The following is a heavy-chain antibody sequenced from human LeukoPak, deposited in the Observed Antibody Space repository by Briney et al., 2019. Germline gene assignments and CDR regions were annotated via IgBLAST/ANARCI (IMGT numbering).Heavy chain of an antibody. Sequence: GGSLRLSCAASGFSFSTYGMHWVRQAPGKGLEWLAFIQSDGRNKYYADSVKGRFTISRDNSKNTLYLQMNSLRAEDTAVYYCARDVGGYYFDYWGQGTLVTVSS. CDR2: IQSDGRNK. CDR1: GFSFSTYG. V-gene: IGHV3-30*02. CDR3: ARDVGGYYFDY. J-gene: IGHJ4*02. D-gene: IGHD3-16*01.